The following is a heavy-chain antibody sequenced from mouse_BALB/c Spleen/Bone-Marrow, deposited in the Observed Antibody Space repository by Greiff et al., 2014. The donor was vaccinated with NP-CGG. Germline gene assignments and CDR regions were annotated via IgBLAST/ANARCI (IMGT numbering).Heavy chain of an antibody. D-gene: IGHD1-1*01. CDR3: ARYYYGSSLFAY. J-gene: IGHJ3*01. V-gene: IGHV14-3*02. CDR2: IDPANGNT. CDR1: GFNIKDTY. Sequence: EVQLQQSGAELVKPGASVKLSCTASGFNIKDTYMYWVKHRPEQGLEWIGRIDPANGNTKYDPKSQDKATITADTSSNTAYLQLSSLTSEDTAVYYCARYYYGSSLFAYWGQGTLVTVSA.